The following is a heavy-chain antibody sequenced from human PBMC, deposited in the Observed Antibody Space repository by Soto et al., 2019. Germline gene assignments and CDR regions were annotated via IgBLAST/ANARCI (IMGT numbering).Heavy chain of an antibody. Sequence: QVQLVESGGGVVQPGSSLRLSCVASGFTFSSYGMHWVRQAPDKGLEWVAVISHDGRTRYYADSVKGRFTISRDNSKNSVYLQMNSLRVEDKAVYYCAKTFQAIGYHYDICFFDLWGRGTLVTVSS. J-gene: IGHJ2*01. D-gene: IGHD3-9*01. CDR2: ISHDGRTR. CDR1: GFTFSSYG. V-gene: IGHV3-30*18. CDR3: AKTFQAIGYHYDICFFDL.